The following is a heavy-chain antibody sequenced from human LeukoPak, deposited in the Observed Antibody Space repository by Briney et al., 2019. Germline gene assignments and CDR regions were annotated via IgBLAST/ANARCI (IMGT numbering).Heavy chain of an antibody. V-gene: IGHV3-21*01. D-gene: IGHD3-9*01. CDR2: ISSSSSYI. Sequence: PGGSLRLSCAASGFTFSSYSMNWVRQAPGKGLEWVSSISSSSSYIYYADSVKGRFTISRDNAKNSLYLQMNSLRAEDTAVYYCAKVGGYDILTGSDYWGQGTLVTVSS. CDR1: GFTFSSYS. CDR3: AKVGGYDILTGSDY. J-gene: IGHJ4*02.